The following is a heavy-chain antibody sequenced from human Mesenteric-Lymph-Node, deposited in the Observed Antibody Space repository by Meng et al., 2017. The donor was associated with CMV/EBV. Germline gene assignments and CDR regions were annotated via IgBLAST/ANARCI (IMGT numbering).Heavy chain of an antibody. CDR3: ARAYGSGSNHYFDY. CDR2: IYYSGST. J-gene: IGHJ4*02. Sequence: GSLRLSCTVSGGSISSSSYYWGWIRQPPGTGLEWIGRIYYSGSTYYNPSLKSRVTISVDTSKNQFSLKLSSVSAADTAVYYCARAYGSGSNHYFDYWGQGTLVTVSS. D-gene: IGHD3-10*01. V-gene: IGHV4-39*07. CDR1: GGSISSSSYY.